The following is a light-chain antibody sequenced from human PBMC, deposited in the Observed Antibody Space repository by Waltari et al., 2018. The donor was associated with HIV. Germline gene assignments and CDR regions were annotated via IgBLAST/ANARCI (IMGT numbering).Light chain of an antibody. CDR2: DND. Sequence: QSELSQPPSVSATSGQRVTISCSGSSSNIGNNHLPWYQLVPGTGPRLLIYDNDQRPSDTPDRFSASKSGTSGTLVISDLQTGDEADYFCATWDSALSGVLFGGGTSVIVL. CDR1: SSNIGNNH. CDR3: ATWDSALSGVL. V-gene: IGLV1-51*01. J-gene: IGLJ2*01.